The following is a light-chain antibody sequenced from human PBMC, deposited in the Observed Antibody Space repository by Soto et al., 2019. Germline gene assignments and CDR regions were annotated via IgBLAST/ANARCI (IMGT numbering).Light chain of an antibody. J-gene: IGLJ1*01. Sequence: QSALTQPASVSGSPGQSITISCTGTSTDVGSYNLVSWYQQHPGKAPKFIIYEGVKRPSGVSNRLSGSKSGDTASLTISGLQAADEAYYYCSSYTSSSTLNVFGTGTKVTVL. V-gene: IGLV2-14*02. CDR2: EGV. CDR3: SSYTSSSTLNV. CDR1: STDVGSYNL.